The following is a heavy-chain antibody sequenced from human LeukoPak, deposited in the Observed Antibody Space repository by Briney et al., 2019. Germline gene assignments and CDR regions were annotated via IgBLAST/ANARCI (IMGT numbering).Heavy chain of an antibody. CDR2: IYYTGIT. D-gene: IGHD3-16*01. V-gene: IGHV4-31*03. J-gene: IGHJ4*02. Sequence: KPSETLSLTCTVSGGSISSGTHYYNWIRQHPGKGLEWIGYIYYTGITSYNPSLGSRVTMSVDTSMNQISLKVTSLTAADTAVYYCAASSGVTLGRFWGQGALVTVPS. CDR1: GGSISSGTHY. CDR3: AASSGVTLGRF.